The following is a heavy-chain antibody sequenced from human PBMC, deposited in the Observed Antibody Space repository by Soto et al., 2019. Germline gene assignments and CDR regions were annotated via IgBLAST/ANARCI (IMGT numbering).Heavy chain of an antibody. V-gene: IGHV1-46*01. J-gene: IGHJ4*01. Sequence: QVQLVQSGAEVKKPGASVKVSCKASGYTFTSYYMHWVRQAPGQGLEWVGIINPSGGSTSYAQKFQGRVTMTRHTPTSTGRVALSSLRSEDTAYYAVGGYRSSSRYREGPADYWGHGTLVTVSS. CDR2: INPSGGST. D-gene: IGHD6-6*01. CDR1: GYTFTSYY. CDR3: GGYRSSSRYREGPADY.